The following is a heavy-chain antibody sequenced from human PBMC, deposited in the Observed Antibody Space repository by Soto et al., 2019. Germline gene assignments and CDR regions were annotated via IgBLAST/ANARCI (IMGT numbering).Heavy chain of an antibody. CDR2: IYHSGST. D-gene: IGHD5-12*01. Sequence: TSETLSLTCTVSDGSISSSSYYWGWIRQPPGKGLEWIGSIYHSGSTYYNPSLKSRVTISVDTSKKQFSLKLSSVTAADTAVYYCARGYSGYGNVYYYYGMDVWGQGTTVTVSS. J-gene: IGHJ6*02. CDR3: ARGYSGYGNVYYYYGMDV. CDR1: DGSISSSSYY. V-gene: IGHV4-39*01.